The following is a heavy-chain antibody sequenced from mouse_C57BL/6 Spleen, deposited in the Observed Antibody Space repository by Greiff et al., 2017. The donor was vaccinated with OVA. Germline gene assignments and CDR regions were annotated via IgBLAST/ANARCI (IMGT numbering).Heavy chain of an antibody. J-gene: IGHJ1*03. V-gene: IGHV14-2*01. CDR3: ASYSWYFDV. CDR1: GFNIKDYY. D-gene: IGHD2-1*01. Sequence: VQLQQSGAELVKPGASVKLSCTASGFNIKDYYMHWVKQRTEQGLEWIGRIDPEDGETKHAPKFQGKATITADTSSNTAYLQLSSLTSEDTAVYYCASYSWYFDVWGTGTTVTVSS. CDR2: IDPEDGET.